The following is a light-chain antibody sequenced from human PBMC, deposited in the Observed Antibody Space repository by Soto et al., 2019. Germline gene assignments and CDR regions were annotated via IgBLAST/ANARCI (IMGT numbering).Light chain of an antibody. Sequence: ESVLTQSPGPLSLSPGKKATLSCRASESVSSSYLAWYQQKPGQAPRLLIYGASSRATGIPDRFSGRGSGTDFTLPISRLEPEDFAVYYCQQYGSSQTFGQGTKVDI. CDR1: ESVSSSY. CDR3: QQYGSSQT. J-gene: IGKJ1*01. V-gene: IGKV3-20*01. CDR2: GAS.